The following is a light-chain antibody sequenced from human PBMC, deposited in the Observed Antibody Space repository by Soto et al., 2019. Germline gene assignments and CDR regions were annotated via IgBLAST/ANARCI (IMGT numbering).Light chain of an antibody. V-gene: IGKV1-5*03. Sequence: DIQMTQSPSTLSASVGERVTITCRASQSISAWLAWYQQKPGKAPKLLIYKASNVESGGPSRFSGSGSGTEFTLTISSLQPDDFATYCCQQYHSYPLTFGQGTRLEIK. CDR3: QQYHSYPLT. J-gene: IGKJ5*01. CDR2: KAS. CDR1: QSISAW.